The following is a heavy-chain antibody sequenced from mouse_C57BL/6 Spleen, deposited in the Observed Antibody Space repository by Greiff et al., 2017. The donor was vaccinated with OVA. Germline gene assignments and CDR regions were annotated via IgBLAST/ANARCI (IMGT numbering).Heavy chain of an antibody. V-gene: IGHV14-2*01. J-gene: IGHJ2*01. Sequence: EVKLVESGAELVKPGASVKLSCTASGFNIKDYYMHWVKQRTEQGLEWIGRIDPEDGETKDAPKFQGKATITADTSSNTAYLQLSSLTSEDTAVYYCARGIDRGSFDYWGQCTTLTVSS. CDR2: IDPEDGET. CDR1: GFNIKDYY. D-gene: IGHD2-14*01. CDR3: ARGIDRGSFDY.